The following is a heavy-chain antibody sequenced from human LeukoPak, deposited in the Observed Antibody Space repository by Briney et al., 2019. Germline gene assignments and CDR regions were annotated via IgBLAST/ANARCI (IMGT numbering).Heavy chain of an antibody. V-gene: IGHV3-21*01. J-gene: IGHJ4*02. CDR3: HAAVTTWGQFDY. CDR1: GFTFSSYS. D-gene: IGHD4-11*01. Sequence: EASVKVSCKASGFTFSSYSMNWVRQAPGKGLEWVSSISSSSYIYYADSVKGRFTISRDNAKNSLYLQMNSLRAEDTAVYYCHAAVTTWGQFDYWGQGTLVTVSS. CDR2: ISSSSYI.